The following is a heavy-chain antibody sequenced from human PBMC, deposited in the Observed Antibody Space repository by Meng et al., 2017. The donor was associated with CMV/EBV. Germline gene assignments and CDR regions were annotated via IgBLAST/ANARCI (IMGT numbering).Heavy chain of an antibody. CDR2: INPNSGGT. Sequence: ASVKVSCKASGYTFTSYYMHWVRQAPGQGLEWMGIINPNSGGTNYAQKFQGRVTMTRDTSISTAYMELSRLRSDDTAVYYCASSGDDFWSGYYQDYWGQGTLVTVSS. CDR3: ASSGDDFWSGYYQDY. CDR1: GYTFTSYY. D-gene: IGHD3-3*01. V-gene: IGHV1-2*02. J-gene: IGHJ4*02.